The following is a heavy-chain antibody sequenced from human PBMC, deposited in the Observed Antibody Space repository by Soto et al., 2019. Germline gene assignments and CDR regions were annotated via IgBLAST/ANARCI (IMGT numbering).Heavy chain of an antibody. D-gene: IGHD6-13*01. CDR2: IYQSGSA. V-gene: IGHV4-30-2*01. CDR1: GDSISSGGYS. CDR3: ARGATAGTGLFDH. Sequence: QLQLQESGSGLVKPSQTLSLTCAVSGDSISSGGYSWSWIRQPPGKGLEWIGYIYQSGSAHYNPYIKSRVTLSVDRTKNQFSMKLSFVTAADTAVYYCARGATAGTGLFDHWGQGTLVTVSS. J-gene: IGHJ4*02.